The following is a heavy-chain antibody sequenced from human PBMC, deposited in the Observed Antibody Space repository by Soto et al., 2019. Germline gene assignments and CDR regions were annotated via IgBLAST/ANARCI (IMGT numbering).Heavy chain of an antibody. CDR3: ASRHSSGWTGYYYYGMDV. Sequence: ASVKVSCKASAGTFSSYAISWVRQAPGQGLEWMGGIIPIFGTANYAQKFQGRVTITADKSTSTAYMERSSLRSEDTAVYYCASRHSSGWTGYYYYGMDVWGQGTTVTVSS. D-gene: IGHD6-19*01. J-gene: IGHJ6*02. V-gene: IGHV1-69*06. CDR1: AGTFSSYA. CDR2: IIPIFGTA.